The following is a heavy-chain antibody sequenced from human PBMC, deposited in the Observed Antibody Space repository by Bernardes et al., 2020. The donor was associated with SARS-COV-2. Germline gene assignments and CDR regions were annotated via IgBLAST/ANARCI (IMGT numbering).Heavy chain of an antibody. V-gene: IGHV3-15*01. CDR3: TRDRLVIPPWDNYFAMDV. D-gene: IGHD3-9*01. CDR2: IKSKTNGGTT. J-gene: IGHJ6*02. CDR1: GLTFSYAW. Sequence: GGSLRLSCAASGLTFSYAWMTWVRQTPGRGLEWVGRIKSKTNGGTTDYAAPVKGRFTISRDDSKNTLYLQMNSLKIEDTAVYFCTRDRLVIPPWDNYFAMDVWGQGTAVTVSS.